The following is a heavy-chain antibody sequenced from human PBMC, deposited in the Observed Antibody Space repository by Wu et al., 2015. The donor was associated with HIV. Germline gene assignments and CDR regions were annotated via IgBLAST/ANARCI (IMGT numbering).Heavy chain of an antibody. J-gene: IGHJ4*02. CDR3: AKEKGEKLFLSTSLDS. CDR2: IIPIFGTA. V-gene: IGHV1-69*13. D-gene: IGHD3-10*01. CDR1: GGTFSSYS. Sequence: QVQLVQSGAEVKKPKSSVKVSCKASGGTFSSYSISWIRQAPGQGLEWMGRIIPIFGTADYTQKFQGRSSRLPRTKIREAQLTXTERPEKSEDTAIYYCAKEKGEKLFLSTSLDSWGQGKLWSPSPQ.